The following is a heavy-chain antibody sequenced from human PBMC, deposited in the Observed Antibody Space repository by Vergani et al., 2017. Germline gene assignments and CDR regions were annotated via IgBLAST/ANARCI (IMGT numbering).Heavy chain of an antibody. CDR3: ARDPDIVVVPAAPYYYYYYGMHV. CDR1: GYTFTYRY. J-gene: IGHJ6*02. CDR2: ITPFNGNT. V-gene: IGHV1-45*02. D-gene: IGHD2-2*01. Sequence: QMQLVQSGAEVKKTGSSVKVSCKASGYTFTYRYLHWVRQAPGQALEWMGWITPFNGNTNYAQKFQDRVTITRDRSMSTAYMELSSLRSEDTAMYYCARDPDIVVVPAAPYYYYYYGMHVWGQGTTVTVSS.